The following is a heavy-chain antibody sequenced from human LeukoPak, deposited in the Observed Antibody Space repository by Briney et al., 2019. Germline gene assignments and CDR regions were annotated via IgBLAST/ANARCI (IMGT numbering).Heavy chain of an antibody. Sequence: GGSLRLSCAASGFTFSSYWMSWVRQAPGKGLEWVANIKQDGSEKYYVDSVKGRFTISRDNAKNSLYLQMNSLRDEDTAGYYCARLANFWSGANDYWGQGTLVTVSS. CDR2: IKQDGSEK. CDR1: GFTFSSYW. J-gene: IGHJ4*02. V-gene: IGHV3-7*01. D-gene: IGHD3-3*01. CDR3: ARLANFWSGANDY.